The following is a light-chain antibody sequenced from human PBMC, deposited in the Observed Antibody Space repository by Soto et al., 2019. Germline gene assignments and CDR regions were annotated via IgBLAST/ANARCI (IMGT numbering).Light chain of an antibody. J-gene: IGLJ2*01. V-gene: IGLV2-14*03. CDR3: GSYASATLI. CDR1: SSDIGAYDY. CDR2: EVR. Sequence: QSVLTQPASVSGSPGQSITISCTGTSSDIGAYDYVSWFQQYSGKAPTLIIYEVRFRPSGVSSRFSGSKSGNTASLTISGLQTEDEADYYCGSYASATLIFGGGTKLIVL.